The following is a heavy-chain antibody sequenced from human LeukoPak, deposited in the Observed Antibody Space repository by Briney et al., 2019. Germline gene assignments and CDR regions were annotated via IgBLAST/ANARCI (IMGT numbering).Heavy chain of an antibody. V-gene: IGHV4-59*01. J-gene: IGHJ5*02. Sequence: SETLSLTCTVSGGSISSYYWRWIRQPPGKGLEWIGYIYYSGSTKYNPSLKSRVTISVDTSKNQFSLKLSSVTAADTAVYYCARGGSHCSGGSCFSLDWFDPWGQGTLVTVSS. CDR1: GGSISSYY. CDR3: ARGGSHCSGGSCFSLDWFDP. CDR2: IYYSGST. D-gene: IGHD2-15*01.